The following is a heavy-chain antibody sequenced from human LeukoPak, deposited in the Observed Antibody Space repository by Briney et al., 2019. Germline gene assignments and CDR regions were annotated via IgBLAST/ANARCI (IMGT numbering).Heavy chain of an antibody. V-gene: IGHV1-18*03. CDR3: ARAQRQWYTSDAFDI. J-gene: IGHJ3*02. CDR1: GYTFTNFP. CDR2: ISPYNGNT. Sequence: ASVKVSCKASGYTFTNFPITWVRQAPGQGLEWMGWISPYNGNTNYAQKFQGRVTMTTDTSTSTAYMELRSLRSDDMAVYFCARAQRQWYTSDAFDIWGQGTMLTVSS. D-gene: IGHD6-19*01.